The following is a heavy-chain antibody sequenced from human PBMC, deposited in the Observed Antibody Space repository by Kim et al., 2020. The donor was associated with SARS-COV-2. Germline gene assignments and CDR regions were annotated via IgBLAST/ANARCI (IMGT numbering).Heavy chain of an antibody. Sequence: GGSLRLSCTASGFAISDYNMNWVRQTPGKGLEWVSFITEKSRSIFYIDSVRGRFTISRNDAKNSLYLQMNSLGGEDTAVYYCARERWHFNSANCYGTGDPNYLYYGLDVWGQGTTVIVSS. CDR2: ITEKSRSI. D-gene: IGHD2-21*01. J-gene: IGHJ6*02. CDR3: ARERWHFNSANCYGTGDPNYLYYGLDV. V-gene: IGHV3-21*01. CDR1: GFAISDYN.